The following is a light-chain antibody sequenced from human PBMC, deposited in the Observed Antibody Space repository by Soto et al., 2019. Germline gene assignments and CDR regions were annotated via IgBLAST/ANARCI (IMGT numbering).Light chain of an antibody. J-gene: IGKJ2*01. V-gene: IGKV1-9*01. Sequence: IQLTQSPSSLSASVGDRVTITCRASRAIASSLAWYQQKPGKAPKLLIYAASTLQSGVPSRFSGSGSGTDFTLTITSLQPEDFATYYCQHLHTYPYTFGQGTKLEIK. CDR1: RAIASS. CDR2: AAS. CDR3: QHLHTYPYT.